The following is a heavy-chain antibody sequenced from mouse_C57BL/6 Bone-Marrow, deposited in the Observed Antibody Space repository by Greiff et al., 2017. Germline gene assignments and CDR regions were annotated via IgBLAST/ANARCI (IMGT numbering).Heavy chain of an antibody. J-gene: IGHJ2*01. CDR3: ARPFITTVVDY. D-gene: IGHD1-1*01. Sequence: QVQLQQSGAELARPGASVKLSCTASGYTFTSYGISWVKQRTGQGLEWIGEICPRSGNTYYNEKFKGKDTLTTDKSSSTAYMELRSLTSEDSAVYFCARPFITTVVDYWGQGTTLTVSS. CDR1: GYTFTSYG. CDR2: ICPRSGNT. V-gene: IGHV1-81*01.